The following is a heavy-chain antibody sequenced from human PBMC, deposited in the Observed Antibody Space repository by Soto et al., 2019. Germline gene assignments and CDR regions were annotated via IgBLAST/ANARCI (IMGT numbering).Heavy chain of an antibody. Sequence: EVQLVESGGGLVQPGRSLRLSCAASGFTFDDYAIHWVRQAPGRGLEWVAGISWNGASIGYADSVEGRFTISRDNAKNSLHLQMNSLRSEDTALYYCANLPLYGSGFDCWGQGTLVTVSS. CDR3: ANLPLYGSGFDC. CDR2: ISWNGASI. V-gene: IGHV3-9*01. CDR1: GFTFDDYA. D-gene: IGHD3-10*01. J-gene: IGHJ4*02.